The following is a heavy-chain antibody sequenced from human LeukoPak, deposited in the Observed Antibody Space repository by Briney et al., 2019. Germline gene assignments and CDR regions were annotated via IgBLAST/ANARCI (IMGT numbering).Heavy chain of an antibody. V-gene: IGHV3-7*03. CDR3: ARTPIFRDDFDF. CDR1: GFTFSSYA. J-gene: IGHJ4*02. Sequence: GGSLRLSCAASGFTFSSYAMHWVRQAPGKGLEWVANIKQDGSEKYYVDSVKGRFTISRDNAKNSLYLQMSSPRAEDTAVYYCARTPIFRDDFDFWGQGTLVTVSS. CDR2: IKQDGSEK. D-gene: IGHD3-9*01.